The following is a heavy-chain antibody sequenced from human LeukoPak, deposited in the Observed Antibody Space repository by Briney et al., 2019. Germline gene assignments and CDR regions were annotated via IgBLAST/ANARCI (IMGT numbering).Heavy chain of an antibody. D-gene: IGHD3-3*01. CDR2: INTNTGNP. CDR1: GYTFTSYA. V-gene: IGHV7-4-1*02. Sequence: ASVKVSCKASGYTFTSYAMNWVRQAPGQGLEWMGWINTNTGNPTYAQGFTGRFVFSLDTSVSTAYLQISSLKAEDTAVYYCARALAQAPTYYDFWSGYTTPVFYFDYWGQGTLVTVSS. J-gene: IGHJ4*02. CDR3: ARALAQAPTYYDFWSGYTTPVFYFDY.